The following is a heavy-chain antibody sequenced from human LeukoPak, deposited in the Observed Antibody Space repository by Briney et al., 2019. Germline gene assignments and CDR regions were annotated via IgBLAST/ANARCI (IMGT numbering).Heavy chain of an antibody. CDR3: ARSGGHDAFDI. J-gene: IGHJ3*02. D-gene: IGHD4-23*01. Sequence: SQTLSLTCAISGDSVSSYSAAWSWIRQSPSRGLEWLVRTYYRSKWYNDYAVSVKSRITINPDTSKNQFSLQLTSVTPEDTAVYYCARSGGHDAFDIWGQGTMVTVSS. CDR2: TYYRSKWYN. CDR1: GDSVSSYSAA. V-gene: IGHV6-1*01.